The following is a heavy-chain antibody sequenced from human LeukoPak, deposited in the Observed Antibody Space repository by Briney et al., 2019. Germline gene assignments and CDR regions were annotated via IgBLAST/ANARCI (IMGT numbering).Heavy chain of an antibody. CDR2: IRYDGSNK. J-gene: IGHJ4*02. CDR3: AKGSPGGGYDSDFDY. V-gene: IGHV3-30*02. D-gene: IGHD5-12*01. Sequence: GGSLRLSCAASGFTFSSYEMNWVRQAPGKGLEWVAFIRYDGSNKYYADSVKGRFTISRDNSKNTLYLQMNSLRAEDTAVYYCAKGSPGGGYDSDFDYWGQGALVTVSS. CDR1: GFTFSSYE.